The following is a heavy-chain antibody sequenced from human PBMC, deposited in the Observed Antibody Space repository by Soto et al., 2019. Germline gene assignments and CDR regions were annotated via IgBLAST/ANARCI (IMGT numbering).Heavy chain of an antibody. D-gene: IGHD3-22*01. Sequence: GSLRLSCAASGFTFSSYEMNWVRQAPGKGLEWVSYISSSGSTIYYADSVKGRFTISRDNAKNSLYLQMNSLRAEDTAVYYCARAALAFGSSGYYSYYFDYWGQGTLVTVSS. J-gene: IGHJ4*02. CDR2: ISSSGSTI. CDR1: GFTFSSYE. CDR3: ARAALAFGSSGYYSYYFDY. V-gene: IGHV3-48*03.